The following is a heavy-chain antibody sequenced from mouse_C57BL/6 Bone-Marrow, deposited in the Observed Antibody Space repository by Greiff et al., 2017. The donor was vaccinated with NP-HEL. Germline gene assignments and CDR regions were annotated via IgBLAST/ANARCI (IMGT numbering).Heavy chain of an antibody. CDR1: GFTFSSYA. D-gene: IGHD2-12*01. V-gene: IGHV5-4*01. CDR2: ISDGGSYT. J-gene: IGHJ3*01. Sequence: EVHLVESGGGLVKPGGSLKLSCAASGFTFSSYAMSWVRQTPEKRLEWVATISDGGSYTYYPDNVQGRFTISRDNAKNNLYLQMSHLKSEDTAMYYCARLLYLLAYWGQGTLVTVSA. CDR3: ARLLYLLAY.